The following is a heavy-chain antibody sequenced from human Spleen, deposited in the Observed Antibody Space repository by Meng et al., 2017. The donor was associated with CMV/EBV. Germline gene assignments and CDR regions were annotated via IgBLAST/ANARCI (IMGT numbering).Heavy chain of an antibody. CDR3: ARDRFTSGWSDWFDP. V-gene: IGHV1-18*01. Sequence: ASVKVSCKASGYTFTSYGISWVRQAPGQGLEWMGWISAYNGNTNYAQKLQGRVTMITDTSTSTAYMELRSLRSDDTAVYYCARDRFTSGWSDWFDPWGQGTLVTVSS. CDR2: ISAYNGNT. CDR1: GYTFTSYG. J-gene: IGHJ5*02. D-gene: IGHD6-19*01.